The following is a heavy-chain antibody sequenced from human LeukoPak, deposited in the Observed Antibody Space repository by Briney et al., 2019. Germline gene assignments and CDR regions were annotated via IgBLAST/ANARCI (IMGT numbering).Heavy chain of an antibody. J-gene: IGHJ4*02. Sequence: SETLSLTCSVSGDSVTSYYWSWIRQPPGKGLEWIGYVSSGGTTNYTQSLRSRVIMSVDTAKNHISLSLTSLTAADTAIYYCARLDCTGDGCYNHWGQGTLVTVSS. CDR3: ARLDCTGDGCYNH. V-gene: IGHV4-59*08. CDR1: GDSVTSYY. CDR2: VSSGGTT. D-gene: IGHD2-8*02.